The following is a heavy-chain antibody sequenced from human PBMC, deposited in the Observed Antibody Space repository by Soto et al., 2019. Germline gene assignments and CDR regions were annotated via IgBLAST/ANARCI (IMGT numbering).Heavy chain of an antibody. CDR1: GGTFSSYA. CDR2: IIPIFGTA. D-gene: IGHD6-19*01. V-gene: IGHV1-69*13. Sequence: SVKVSCKASGGTFSSYAISWVRQAPGQGLEWMGGIIPIFGTANYAQKFQGRVTITADESTSTAYMELSSLRSEDTAVYYCARLDSSGWNNNWFDPWGQGTLVTVSS. CDR3: ARLDSSGWNNNWFDP. J-gene: IGHJ5*02.